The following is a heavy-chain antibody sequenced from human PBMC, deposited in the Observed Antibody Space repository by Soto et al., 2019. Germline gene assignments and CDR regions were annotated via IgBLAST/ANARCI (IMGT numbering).Heavy chain of an antibody. V-gene: IGHV1-18*04. J-gene: IGHJ4*02. CDR1: CYTFTSYG. CDR2: ISAYNGNT. D-gene: IGHD3-22*01. CDR3: ARLYYDSSGYYHIFDC. Sequence: ASVNVSCKASCYTFTSYGISWVRQAPLQGLEWMVWISAYNGNTNYAQKLQGRVTMTTDTSTSTAYMELRSLRSDDTAVYYCARLYYDSSGYYHIFDCWGQGTLVTVSS.